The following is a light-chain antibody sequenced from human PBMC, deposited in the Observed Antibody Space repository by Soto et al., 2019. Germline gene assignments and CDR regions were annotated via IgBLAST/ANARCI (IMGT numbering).Light chain of an antibody. CDR1: QSVDNY. V-gene: IGKV3-11*01. Sequence: EIVLTQSQANLSLSAGKVDTGGCMASQSVDNYLDWYQQKPGQAPRLLIYESSNRATGIPARFSGSGSGTDFILTIRSLEPEDFAVYYCQQRSNSPQTFGQGTKVDI. CDR2: ESS. CDR3: QQRSNSPQT. J-gene: IGKJ1*01.